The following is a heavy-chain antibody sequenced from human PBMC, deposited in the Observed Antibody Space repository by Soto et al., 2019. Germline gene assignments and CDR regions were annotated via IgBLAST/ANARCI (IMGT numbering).Heavy chain of an antibody. D-gene: IGHD7-27*01. CDR1: RFIYSTYW. Sequence: RLSFADSRFIYSTYWMSGVRQAPGKGLEWVANIKQDGSEKYYVDSVKGRFTISRDNAKNSLDLQMNSLRAEDTAVYYCARGGRTGGGHWGQGALVTVSS. V-gene: IGHV3-7*01. CDR3: ARGGRTGGGH. J-gene: IGHJ4*02. CDR2: IKQDGSEK.